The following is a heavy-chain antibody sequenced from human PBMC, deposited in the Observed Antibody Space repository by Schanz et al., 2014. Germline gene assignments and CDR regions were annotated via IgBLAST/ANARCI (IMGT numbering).Heavy chain of an antibody. D-gene: IGHD3-10*01. CDR1: GYTFTSYG. CDR3: GRGFSRSYIDF. J-gene: IGHJ4*02. CDR2: ISPYNGNT. V-gene: IGHV1-18*01. Sequence: QVQLVQSGAEVKKPGASVKVSCKASGYTFTSYGISWVRQAPGQGLEWMGWISPYNGNTNYAQKFQGRITVTTDTSTSTVYLELSSLRSDDTAVYYCGRGFSRSYIDFWGQGTLITVSS.